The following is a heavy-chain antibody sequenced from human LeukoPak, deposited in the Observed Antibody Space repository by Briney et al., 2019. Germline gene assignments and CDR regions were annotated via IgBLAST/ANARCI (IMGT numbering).Heavy chain of an antibody. CDR1: GFSLSTSGMC. J-gene: IGHJ6*03. V-gene: IGHV2-70*11. CDR2: IDWDDDK. CDR3: ARMIRRFLRGYYYYMDV. D-gene: IGHD3-3*01. Sequence: SGPTLVNPTQTLTLTCTFSGFSLSTSGMCVSWIRQPPGKALEWLARIDWDDDKYYSTPLKTRLTISKDTSKNQVVLTMTNMDPVDTATYYCARMIRRFLRGYYYYMDVWGKGTTVTVSS.